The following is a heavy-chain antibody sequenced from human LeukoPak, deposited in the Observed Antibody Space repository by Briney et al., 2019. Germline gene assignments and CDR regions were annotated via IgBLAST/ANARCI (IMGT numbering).Heavy chain of an antibody. CDR1: GYTFTKYY. Sequence: ASVKVSCKASGYTFTKYYIHWVRQAPGQGLEWMGIINPSGGSTSYAQKFQGRVTMTRDTSTSTVYMELSSLRSEDTAVYYCARATVDTAMAGSSAFDIWGQGTMVTVSS. J-gene: IGHJ3*02. CDR2: INPSGGST. CDR3: ARATVDTAMAGSSAFDI. V-gene: IGHV1-46*01. D-gene: IGHD5-18*01.